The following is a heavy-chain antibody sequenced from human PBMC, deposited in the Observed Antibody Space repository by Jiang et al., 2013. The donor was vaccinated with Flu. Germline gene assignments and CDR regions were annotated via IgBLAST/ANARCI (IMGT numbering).Heavy chain of an antibody. Sequence: RSLRLSCAASGFTFSAYAFHWVRQAPGKGLEWVALISYAGSNQYYADSVKGRFLISRDNSKNTLYLQMNSLRPEDTAIYYCATTPRRRDGSGYYYFYGLEVWGQGTTVTVSS. V-gene: IGHV3-30-3*01. CDR1: GFTFSAYA. CDR3: ATTPRRRDGSGYYYFYGLEV. D-gene: IGHD6-19*01. CDR2: ISYAGSNQ. J-gene: IGHJ6*02.